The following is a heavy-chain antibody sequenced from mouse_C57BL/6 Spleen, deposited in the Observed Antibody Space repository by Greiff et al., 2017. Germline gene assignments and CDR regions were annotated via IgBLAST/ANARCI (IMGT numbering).Heavy chain of an antibody. CDR2: IRNKANNHAT. D-gene: IGHD1-1*01. V-gene: IGHV6-6*01. J-gene: IGHJ4*01. CDR3: TRSDGSSYAMDY. CDR1: GFTFSDAW. Sequence: EVKLQESGGGLVQPGGSMKLSCAASGFTFSDAWMYWVRQSPEKGLEWVAEIRNKANNHATYYAESVKGRFTISRDDTKSSVYLQMNSLRAEDTGIYYCTRSDGSSYAMDYWGQGTSVTVSS.